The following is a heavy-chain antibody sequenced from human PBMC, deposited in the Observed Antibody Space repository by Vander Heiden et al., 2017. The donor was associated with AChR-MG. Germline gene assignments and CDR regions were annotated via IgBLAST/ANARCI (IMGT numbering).Heavy chain of an antibody. Sequence: EVQLLESGGGLVQPGGTLRLSCAATGFIFNNYRLTWVRPAPGKGLEWVFLAGRDGDTYYADSVTGRFTISRDNSKNVLYLQMTNLRPDDTAIYYCARAYDIGDDAFDLWGQGTVVTVSS. CDR2: LAGRDGDT. CDR3: ARAYDIGDDAFDL. J-gene: IGHJ3*01. D-gene: IGHD3-10*01. V-gene: IGHV3-23*01. CDR1: GFIFNNYR.